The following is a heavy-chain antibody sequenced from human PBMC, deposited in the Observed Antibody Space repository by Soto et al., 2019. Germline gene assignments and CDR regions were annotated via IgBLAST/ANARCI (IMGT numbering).Heavy chain of an antibody. Sequence: GASVKVSCKASGGTFSSYATSWVRQAPGQGLEWMGGIIPIFGTANYAQKFQGRVTITADESTSTAYMELSSLRSEDTAVYYCARIVPAARFDPWGQGTLVTVSS. V-gene: IGHV1-69*13. D-gene: IGHD2-2*01. CDR2: IIPIFGTA. J-gene: IGHJ5*02. CDR3: ARIVPAARFDP. CDR1: GGTFSSYA.